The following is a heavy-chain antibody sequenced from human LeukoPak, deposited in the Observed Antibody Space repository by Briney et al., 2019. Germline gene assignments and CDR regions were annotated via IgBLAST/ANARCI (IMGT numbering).Heavy chain of an antibody. Sequence: SETLSLTCAVYGGSFSGYYWSWIRQPPGKGLEWIGEINHSGSTNYNPSLKGRVTISVDTSKHQFSLKLSSVTAADTAVYYCARGRGGYNSFDYWGQGTLVTVSS. CDR1: GGSFSGYY. J-gene: IGHJ4*02. D-gene: IGHD5-24*01. CDR2: INHSGST. CDR3: ARGRGGYNSFDY. V-gene: IGHV4-34*01.